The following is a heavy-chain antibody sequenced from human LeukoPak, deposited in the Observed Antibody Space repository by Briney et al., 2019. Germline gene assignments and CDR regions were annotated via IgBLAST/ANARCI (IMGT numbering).Heavy chain of an antibody. CDR1: GYTFTSYA. Sequence: ASVKVSCKASGYTFTSYAMNWVRQAPGQGLEWMGWINTNTGNPTYAQGFTGRFVFSLDTSVSTAYLQISSLKAEDTAVYYCARATRRSGSYDCVIDYWGQGTLVTVSS. CDR3: ARATRRSGSYDCVIDY. J-gene: IGHJ4*02. V-gene: IGHV7-4-1*02. CDR2: INTNTGNP. D-gene: IGHD1-26*01.